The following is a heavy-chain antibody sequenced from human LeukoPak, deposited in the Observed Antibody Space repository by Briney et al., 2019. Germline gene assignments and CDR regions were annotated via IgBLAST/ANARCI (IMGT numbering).Heavy chain of an antibody. CDR2: ISYDGSNK. CDR1: GFTFSSYA. J-gene: IGHJ4*02. D-gene: IGHD6-19*01. CDR3: ARDLRGYSSGWTGDY. Sequence: PGRSLRLSCAASGFTFSSYAMQWVRQAPGKGLEWVAVISYDGSNKYYADSVKGRFTISRDNSKNTLYLQMNSLRAEDTAVYYCARDLRGYSSGWTGDYWGQGTLVTVSS. V-gene: IGHV3-30*04.